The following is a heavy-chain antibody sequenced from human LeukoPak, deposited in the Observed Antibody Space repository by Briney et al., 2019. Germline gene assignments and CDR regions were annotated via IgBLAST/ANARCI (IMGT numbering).Heavy chain of an antibody. CDR1: GSTFSSYA. CDR3: ARDLGDSYYYDSSGPSGVWYFDC. V-gene: IGHV1-69*05. D-gene: IGHD3-22*01. CDR2: IIPIFGTA. Sequence: SVKVSCKASGSTFSSYAISWVRQAPGQGLEWMGRIIPIFGTANYAQKFQGRVTITTDESTSTAYMELSSLRSEDTAVYYCARDLGDSYYYDSSGPSGVWYFDCWGQGTLVTVSS. J-gene: IGHJ4*02.